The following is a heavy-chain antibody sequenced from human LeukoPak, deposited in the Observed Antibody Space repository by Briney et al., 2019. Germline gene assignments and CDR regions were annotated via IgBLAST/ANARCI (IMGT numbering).Heavy chain of an antibody. J-gene: IGHJ4*02. CDR1: GFTFSNAW. Sequence: GGSLRLSCAASGFTFSNAWMNWVRQAPGKGLEWVAVIWYDGSNKYYADSVKGRFTISRDNSKNTLYLQMNSLRAEDTAVYYCARDRGSSSWYYFDYWGQGTLVTVSS. CDR2: IWYDGSNK. V-gene: IGHV3-33*08. D-gene: IGHD6-13*01. CDR3: ARDRGSSSWYYFDY.